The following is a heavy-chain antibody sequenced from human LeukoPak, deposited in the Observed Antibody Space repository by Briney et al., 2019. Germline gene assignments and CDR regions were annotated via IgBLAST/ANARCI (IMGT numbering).Heavy chain of an antibody. J-gene: IGHJ6*03. Sequence: PGGSLRLSCAASGFTFSKYWMTWVRQAPGKGLEWVANIKQDGSEKYYVDSVKGRFTISRDNAKNSLYLQMNSLRAEDTAVYYCARSSMVRGVIYYYYMDVWGKGTTVTISS. V-gene: IGHV3-7*01. CDR2: IKQDGSEK. D-gene: IGHD3-10*01. CDR3: ARSSMVRGVIYYYYMDV. CDR1: GFTFSKYW.